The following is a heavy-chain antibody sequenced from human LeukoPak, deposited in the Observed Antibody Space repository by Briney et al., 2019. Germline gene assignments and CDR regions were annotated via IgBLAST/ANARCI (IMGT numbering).Heavy chain of an antibody. CDR3: AKGGSSGDYVPLMIRSQANYSDS. J-gene: IGHJ4*02. CDR1: GFTFSSYA. V-gene: IGHV3-23*01. CDR2: ISGSGSST. D-gene: IGHD3-22*01. Sequence: PGGSLRLSCAASGFTFSSYAISWVRQAPGKGLEAVSAISGSGSSTYYADSVKGRFTIHRDHTQNPVYLQINNLRPEDTAVYYIAKGGSSGDYVPLMIRSQANYSDSWGQGTLVTVSS.